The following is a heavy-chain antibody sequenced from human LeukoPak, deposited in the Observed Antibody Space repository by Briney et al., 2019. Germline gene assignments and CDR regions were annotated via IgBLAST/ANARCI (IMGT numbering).Heavy chain of an antibody. D-gene: IGHD3-10*01. CDR2: IYYSGYT. CDR1: GGSISSYY. J-gene: IGHJ3*02. V-gene: IGHV4-59*01. Sequence: PSETLSLTCTVSGGSISSYYWSWIRQPPGKGLEWIGYIYYSGYTNYNPSLKSRVTISVDTSKNQFSLKLTSVTAADTAVYYCAKLRGRSAFDIWGQGTMVTVSS. CDR3: AKLRGRSAFDI.